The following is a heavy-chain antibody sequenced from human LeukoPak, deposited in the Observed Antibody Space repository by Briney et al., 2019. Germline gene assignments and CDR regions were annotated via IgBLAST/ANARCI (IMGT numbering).Heavy chain of an antibody. CDR1: GFTFSSYA. CDR2: ISGSGGST. V-gene: IGHV3-23*01. Sequence: GGSLRLTCAASGFTFSSYAMSWVRQAPGQGLEWVSAISGSGGSTSYADSSKGRFTISRDNSKNTLYLQMKSLRAEDTAVYYCAKGDRIRVPAATDYWGQGTLVTVSS. J-gene: IGHJ4*02. D-gene: IGHD2-2*01. CDR3: AKGDRIRVPAATDY.